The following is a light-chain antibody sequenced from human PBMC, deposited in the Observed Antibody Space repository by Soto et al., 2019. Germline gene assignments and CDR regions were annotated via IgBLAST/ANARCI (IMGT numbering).Light chain of an antibody. CDR3: QQYGTSPLT. Sequence: EIVLTQSPGTLSLSPGERATLSCRASQSVSRSYLAWYQQKPGQAPRLLIYDASSRATGIPDRFSGSGSGTDFPLAISRLEPEDLAVFYCQQYGTSPLTFGGGTKEEIK. CDR1: QSVSRSY. J-gene: IGKJ4*01. V-gene: IGKV3-20*01. CDR2: DAS.